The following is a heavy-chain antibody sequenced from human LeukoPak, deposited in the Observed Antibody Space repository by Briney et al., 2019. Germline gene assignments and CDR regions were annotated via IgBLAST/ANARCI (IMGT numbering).Heavy chain of an antibody. CDR3: ARHHRSGSGGTYFEY. D-gene: IGHD3-22*01. V-gene: IGHV4-4*09. CDR1: GGSISGYY. CDR2: IHSSGGT. Sequence: PSETLSLTCTVSGGSISGYYWDWIRQPPGNGLEWIGYIHSSGGTHYSPSLESRVTMSVDTSKNQFSLKLTSVTAADTAVYYCARHHRSGSGGTYFEYWGQGTLVTVSS. J-gene: IGHJ4*02.